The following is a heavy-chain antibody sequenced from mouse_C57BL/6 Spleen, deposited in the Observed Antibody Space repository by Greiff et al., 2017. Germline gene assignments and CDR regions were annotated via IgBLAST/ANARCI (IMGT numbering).Heavy chain of an antibody. V-gene: IGHV5-9-1*02. Sequence: DVMLVESGEGLVKPGGSLKLSCAASGFTFSSYAMSWVRQTPEKRLEWVAYISSGGDYIYYADTVKGRFTISRDNARHTLYLQMSSLKSEDTAMYYCTRDYDGSSFDYWGQGTTLTVSS. CDR2: ISSGGDYI. J-gene: IGHJ2*01. CDR1: GFTFSSYA. D-gene: IGHD1-1*01. CDR3: TRDYDGSSFDY.